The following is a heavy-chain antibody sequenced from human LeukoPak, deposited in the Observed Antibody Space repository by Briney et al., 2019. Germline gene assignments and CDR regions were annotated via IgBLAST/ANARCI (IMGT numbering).Heavy chain of an antibody. J-gene: IGHJ4*02. V-gene: IGHV3-11*06. CDR1: GFTFSDYY. D-gene: IGHD6-19*01. CDR2: ISSSSSYT. CDR3: ARDRAPPYSSGWYFDY. Sequence: GGSLRLSCAASGFTFSDYYMSWIRQAPGKGLEWVSYISSSSSYTNYADSVKGRFTISRDNAKNSLYLQMSSLRAEDTAVYYCARDRAPPYSSGWYFDYWGQGTLVTVSS.